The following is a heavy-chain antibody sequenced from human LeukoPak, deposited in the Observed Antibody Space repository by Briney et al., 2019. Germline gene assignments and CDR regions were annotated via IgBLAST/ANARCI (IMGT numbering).Heavy chain of an antibody. CDR1: GFTFSSYA. CDR3: AKGTYYPNYYFDY. CDR2: ISGSGGST. Sequence: GGSLRLSCAASGFTFSSYAMSWVRQAPGKGLEWVPTISGSGGSTYYADSVKGRFTTSRDNSKNTLYLQMNSLRAEDTAVYYCAKGTYYPNYYFDYWGLGTLVTVSS. V-gene: IGHV3-23*01. J-gene: IGHJ4*02. D-gene: IGHD2-21*01.